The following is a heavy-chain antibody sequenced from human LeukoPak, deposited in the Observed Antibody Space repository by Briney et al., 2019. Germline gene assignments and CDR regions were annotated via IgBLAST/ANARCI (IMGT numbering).Heavy chain of an antibody. V-gene: IGHV4-34*01. CDR3: ARGRPVDIVATILGETYYFDY. Sequence: SETLSLTCAVYGGSFSGYYWSWIRQPPGQGLELIGEINHSGSTNYNPSLKSRVTISVDTSKNQFSLKLSSVTAADTAVYYCARGRPVDIVATILGETYYFDYWGQGTLVTVSS. CDR1: GGSFSGYY. CDR2: INHSGST. J-gene: IGHJ4*02. D-gene: IGHD5-12*01.